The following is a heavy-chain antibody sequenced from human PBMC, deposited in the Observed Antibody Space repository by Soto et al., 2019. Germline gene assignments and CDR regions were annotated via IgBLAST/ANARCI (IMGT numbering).Heavy chain of an antibody. J-gene: IGHJ3*02. CDR1: GFTFSSYS. CDR3: ARGPGEQWLVPGEAFDI. Sequence: GGSLRLSCAASGFTFSSYSMNWVRQAPGKGLEWVSSISSSSSYIYYADSVKGRFTISRDNAKNSLYLQRNSLRAEDTAAYYCARGPGEQWLVPGEAFDIWGQGTMVTVSS. V-gene: IGHV3-21*01. CDR2: ISSSSSYI. D-gene: IGHD6-19*01.